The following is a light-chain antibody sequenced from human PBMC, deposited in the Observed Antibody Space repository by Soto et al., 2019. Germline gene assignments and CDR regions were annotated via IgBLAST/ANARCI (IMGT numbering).Light chain of an antibody. V-gene: IGKV3-11*01. CDR3: QQRTNWPLT. J-gene: IGKJ4*01. CDR1: QNINRY. Sequence: EIVVTQFPATLSLSPGERATLSCRASQNINRYLAWYQQKPGQAPRLISYDASNRATGIPARFSGSGSGTDFTLTISSLEPEDFAGYYCQQRTNWPLTCGGGTKVEI. CDR2: DAS.